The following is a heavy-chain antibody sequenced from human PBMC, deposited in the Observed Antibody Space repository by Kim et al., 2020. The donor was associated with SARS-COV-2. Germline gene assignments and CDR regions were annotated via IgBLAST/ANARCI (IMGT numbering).Heavy chain of an antibody. CDR2: IYYSGST. J-gene: IGHJ6*02. D-gene: IGHD3-10*01. Sequence: SETLSLTCTVSGGSISSSSYYWGWIRQPPGKGLEWIGSIYYSGSTYYNPSLKSRVTISVDTSKNQFSLKLSSVTAADTAVYYCARPATGSGIDVWGQGTTVTVSS. V-gene: IGHV4-39*01. CDR1: GGSISSSSYY. CDR3: ARPATGSGIDV.